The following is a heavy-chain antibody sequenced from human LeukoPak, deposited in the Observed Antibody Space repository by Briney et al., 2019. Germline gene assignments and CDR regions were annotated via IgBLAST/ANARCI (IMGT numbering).Heavy chain of an antibody. V-gene: IGHV3-48*01. Sequence: GGSLRLSCAASGFTFSSYSMNWVRQAPGKGLEWVSYISSSTTRYYSDSVKGRFTISRDDAKNSLYLQMNSLRAEDTAVYYCARAFSDWGQGTLVTVSS. CDR3: ARAFSD. CDR1: GFTFSSYS. J-gene: IGHJ1*01. CDR2: ISSSTTR.